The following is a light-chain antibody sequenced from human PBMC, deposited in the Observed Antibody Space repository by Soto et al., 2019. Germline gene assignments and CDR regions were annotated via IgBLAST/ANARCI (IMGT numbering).Light chain of an antibody. CDR2: EGS. CDR1: SSDVGSYNL. V-gene: IGLV2-23*01. J-gene: IGLJ1*01. CDR3: CSYAGISFYV. Sequence: QSVLTQPASVSGSPGQSITISCTGTSSDVGSYNLVSWYQQHPGKAPKLMIYEGSKRPSGVSNRFSGSKSGNTASLTISGLQAEDEADYYCCSYAGISFYVFGTGAKVTVL.